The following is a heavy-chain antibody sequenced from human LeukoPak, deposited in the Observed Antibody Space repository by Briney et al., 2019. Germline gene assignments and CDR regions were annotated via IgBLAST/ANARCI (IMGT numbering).Heavy chain of an antibody. J-gene: IGHJ4*02. CDR1: GYTFASHY. CDR3: ARAPDTSGYFAQPNFDY. V-gene: IGHV1-46*01. CDR2: INPSGGVT. D-gene: IGHD3-22*01. Sequence: ASVKVSCKASGYTFASHYLHWVRQAPGQGLEWMGIINPSGGVTSSARKFQGRVTMTRDTSLSTVFMELSSLTSEDTAVYYCARAPDTSGYFAQPNFDYWGQGTLVTVSS.